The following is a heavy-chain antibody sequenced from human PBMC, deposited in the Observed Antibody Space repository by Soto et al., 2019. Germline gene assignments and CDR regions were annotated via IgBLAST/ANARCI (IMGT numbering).Heavy chain of an antibody. J-gene: IGHJ4*02. CDR3: ARDGTYNWV. V-gene: IGHV3-66*01. CDR1: GFTVSNNY. Sequence: EVQLVESGGGLVQPGGSLRLSCAASGFTVSNNYMRWVRQAPGKGLEWVSLIYSGGATYYADSVKGRFTISRDNSKNTLYLQMNSRRDEATAVYYCARDGTYNWVGGQGILVTVSS. CDR2: IYSGGAT. D-gene: IGHD1-1*01.